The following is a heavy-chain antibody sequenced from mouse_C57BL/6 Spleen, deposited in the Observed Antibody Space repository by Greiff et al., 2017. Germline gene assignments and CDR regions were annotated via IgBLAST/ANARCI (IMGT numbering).Heavy chain of an antibody. CDR3: ARREGSTRVTTRGAMDY. Sequence: DVKLVESGGGLVKPGGSLKLSCAASGFTFSDYGMHWVRQAPEKGLEWVAYISSGSSTIYYADTVKGRFTISRDNAKNTLFLQMTSLRSEDTAMYYCARREGSTRVTTRGAMDYWGQGTSVTVSS. J-gene: IGHJ4*01. V-gene: IGHV5-17*01. D-gene: IGHD2-2*01. CDR2: ISSGSSTI. CDR1: GFTFSDYG.